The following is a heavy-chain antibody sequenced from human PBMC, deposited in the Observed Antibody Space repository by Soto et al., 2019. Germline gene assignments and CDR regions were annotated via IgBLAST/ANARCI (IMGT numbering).Heavy chain of an antibody. D-gene: IGHD3-10*01. CDR2: FNGGNGNI. CDR3: ARGNVRGGCLDY. CDR1: GYTFTTYA. Sequence: QIQLVQSGAEEVKPGASVKVSCNTSGYTFTTYAIHWVRQAPGQSLEWMGWFNGGNGNIKYSQKFEGRVSITTDTSANTAYMEPNSLRSEDTAVYYCARGNVRGGCLDYWGQGTLVSVSS. J-gene: IGHJ4*02. V-gene: IGHV1-3*05.